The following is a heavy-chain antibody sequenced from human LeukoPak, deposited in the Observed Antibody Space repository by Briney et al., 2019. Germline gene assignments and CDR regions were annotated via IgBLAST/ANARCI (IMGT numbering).Heavy chain of an antibody. CDR2: IYHTGRT. D-gene: IGHD1-26*01. Sequence: SETLFLSCAISTYSINSDYHWAWIRQPPGKGLEWIGSIYHTGRTYYNPAHKTRVTILLDTSSNQFSLRLSSVTASDTAVYFCARHVSGNLWYFDDWGQGTLVTVSS. J-gene: IGHJ4*02. CDR1: TYSINSDYH. V-gene: IGHV4-38-2*01. CDR3: ARHVSGNLWYFDD.